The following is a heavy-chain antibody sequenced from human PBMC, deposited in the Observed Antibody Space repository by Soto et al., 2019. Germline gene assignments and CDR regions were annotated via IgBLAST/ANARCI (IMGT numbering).Heavy chain of an antibody. V-gene: IGHV4-59*08. Sequence: QVQLQESGPGLVKPSETLSLTCSVSGVSISTYYWSWIRQAPGKGLEWVGSLYESGNTNYNPSLKSRVTISVDTSRNQFSLKLSSVTAADTAVYYCARRGYMDVWGKGTTVTVSS. CDR2: LYESGNT. D-gene: IGHD3-16*01. J-gene: IGHJ6*03. CDR1: GVSISTYY. CDR3: ARRGYMDV.